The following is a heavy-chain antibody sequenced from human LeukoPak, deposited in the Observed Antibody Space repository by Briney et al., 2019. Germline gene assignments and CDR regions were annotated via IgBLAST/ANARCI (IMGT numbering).Heavy chain of an antibody. CDR1: GDSISSGDYY. Sequence: SETLSLTCTVSGDSISSGDYYWSWIRQPAGKGLEWIGRISSSGSTNYNPSLKSRVTISLDTSQNQFSLKLTSVTPADTAVYYCARTAKYYYGSETYYFFDYWGQGTLVTVSS. V-gene: IGHV4-61*02. CDR3: ARTAKYYYGSETYYFFDY. D-gene: IGHD3-10*01. J-gene: IGHJ4*02. CDR2: ISSSGST.